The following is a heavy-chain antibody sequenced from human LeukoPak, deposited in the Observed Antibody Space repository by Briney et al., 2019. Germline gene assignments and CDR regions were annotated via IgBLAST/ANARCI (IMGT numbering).Heavy chain of an antibody. CDR1: GFTFSSYA. CDR2: ISSSSSYI. Sequence: GGSLRLSCAASGFTFSSYAMSWVRQAPGKGLEWVSSISSSSSYIYYADSVKGRFTISRDNAENSLYLQMNSLRAEDTAVYYCASRALKGYGEFDPWGQGTLVTVSS. CDR3: ASRALKGYGEFDP. V-gene: IGHV3-21*01. J-gene: IGHJ5*02. D-gene: IGHD5-18*01.